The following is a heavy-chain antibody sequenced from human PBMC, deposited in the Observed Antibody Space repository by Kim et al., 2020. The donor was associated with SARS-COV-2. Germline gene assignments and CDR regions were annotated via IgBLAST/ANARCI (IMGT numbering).Heavy chain of an antibody. CDR3: ARVHFVFDVLTGDLSLHQYGGMDV. CDR1: GYRFTNYG. D-gene: IGHD3-9*01. V-gene: IGHV1-18*04. CDR2: ISGYNGYT. J-gene: IGHJ6*02. Sequence: ASVKVSCKASGYRFTNYGITWVRQAPGQGLEWMGWISGYNGYTNYAQKVQGRVTMTTDTSTSTAYMDLRSLRSDDTAVYYCARVHFVFDVLTGDLSLHQYGGMDVWGQGTTVTV.